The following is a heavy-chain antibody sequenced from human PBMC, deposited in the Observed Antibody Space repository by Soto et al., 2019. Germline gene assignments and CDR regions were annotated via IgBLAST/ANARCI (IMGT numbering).Heavy chain of an antibody. Sequence: EVQLVESGGGLVKPGGSLSLSCAASGFPFSNAWINWVRQVPGKGLEWVGRVKSKTDGGSADYAAPVKGRFAVSRDDSKNIVYLQMNNLKIEDTGVYYCTTDSRTTLPEIRFDYWGHGTQVTFSS. J-gene: IGHJ4*01. CDR3: TTDSRTTLPEIRFDY. D-gene: IGHD1-26*01. CDR2: VKSKTDGGSA. V-gene: IGHV3-15*07. CDR1: GFPFSNAW.